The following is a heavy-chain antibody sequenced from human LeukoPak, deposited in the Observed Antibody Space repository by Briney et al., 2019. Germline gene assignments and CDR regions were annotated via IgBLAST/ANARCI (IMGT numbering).Heavy chain of an antibody. D-gene: IGHD6-13*01. V-gene: IGHV3-13*01. J-gene: IGHJ6*02. CDR2: IGTAGDT. Sequence: GRSLRLSCAASGFTFSSYAMHWVRQATGKGLEWVSAIGTAGDTYYPGSVEGRFTISRENAKNSLYLQMNSLRAEDTAVYYCARDVGIAAAGSYYYYGMDVWGQGTTVTVSS. CDR1: GFTFSSYA. CDR3: ARDVGIAAAGSYYYYGMDV.